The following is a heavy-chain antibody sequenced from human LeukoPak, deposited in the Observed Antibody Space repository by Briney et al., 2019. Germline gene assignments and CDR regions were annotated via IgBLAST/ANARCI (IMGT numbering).Heavy chain of an antibody. V-gene: IGHV4-59*08. D-gene: IGHD3-10*01. Sequence: PSETLSLTCTVSGGSINSYYWSWIRQPPGKGLEWIGYIYYSGSTNYNPSLKSRVTISVDTSKNQFSLKLSSVTAADTAVYYCARQKRFGESIDYWGQGTLVTVSS. CDR2: IYYSGST. CDR1: GGSINSYY. J-gene: IGHJ4*02. CDR3: ARQKRFGESIDY.